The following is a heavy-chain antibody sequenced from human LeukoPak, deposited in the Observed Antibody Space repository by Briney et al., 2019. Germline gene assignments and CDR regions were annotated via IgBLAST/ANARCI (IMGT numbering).Heavy chain of an antibody. CDR2: INPNSGGT. V-gene: IGHV1-2*02. Sequence: ATVKVSCKASGYTFTGYYMHWVRQAPGQGLEWMGWINPNSGGTNYAQKFPVRVTMTRDTSISTAYMELSRLRSDDTAVYYCARDRSPRRWLVRLGWFDPWGQGTLVTVSS. J-gene: IGHJ5*02. CDR1: GYTFTGYY. CDR3: ARDRSPRRWLVRLGWFDP. D-gene: IGHD6-19*01.